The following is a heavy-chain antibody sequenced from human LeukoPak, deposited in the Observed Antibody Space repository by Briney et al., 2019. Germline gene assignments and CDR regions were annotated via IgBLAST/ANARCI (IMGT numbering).Heavy chain of an antibody. Sequence: GGSLRLSCAASGFTFSNYEVNWVRQAPGKGLEWVSYISSGGSIIYYADSVKGRFTISRDNGKNSLYLQMNSLRAEDTAVYYCARGPFWGQGTLVTVSS. V-gene: IGHV3-48*03. J-gene: IGHJ4*02. CDR2: ISSGGSII. CDR3: ARGPF. CDR1: GFTFSNYE.